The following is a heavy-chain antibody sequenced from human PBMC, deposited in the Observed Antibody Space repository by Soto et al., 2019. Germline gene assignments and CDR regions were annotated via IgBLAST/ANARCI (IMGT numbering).Heavy chain of an antibody. D-gene: IGHD6-19*01. Sequence: ASETLSLTCAVYAGSFSHYYWNWIRQSPGKGLEWIGKIKHSGSSNYNPSLRSRVSISVDMSKNQFSLRLTSVTAADTAVYYCARGGSSDWQVALDIWGRGTMVTVSS. V-gene: IGHV4-34*01. CDR1: AGSFSHYY. J-gene: IGHJ3*02. CDR3: ARGGSSDWQVALDI. CDR2: IKHSGSS.